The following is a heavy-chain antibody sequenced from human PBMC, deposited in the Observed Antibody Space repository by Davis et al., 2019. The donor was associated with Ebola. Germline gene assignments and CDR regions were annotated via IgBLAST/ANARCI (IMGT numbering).Heavy chain of an antibody. J-gene: IGHJ6*02. CDR3: ASGDGRGRSYDMDV. D-gene: IGHD3/OR15-3a*01. CDR1: GFTFSTYA. CDR2: LSGSGDST. Sequence: GGSLRLSCAASGFTFSTYAMNWVRQAPGKGLEWVSVLSGSGDSTYYADSVKGRFTISRDNAKNSLFLEMNSLRAEDTALYYCASGDGRGRSYDMDVWGQGTTVTVSS. V-gene: IGHV3-23*01.